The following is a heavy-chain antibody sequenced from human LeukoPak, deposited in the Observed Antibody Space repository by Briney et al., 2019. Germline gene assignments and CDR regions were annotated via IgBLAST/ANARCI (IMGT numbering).Heavy chain of an antibody. CDR3: AKGNWDGYNRAFDI. CDR2: ISGSGGGT. Sequence: GGSLRLSCAASGFTFSSYAMSWVRQAPGKGLEWVSGISGSGGGTYYEDSVKGRFTISRDNSKNTLYLQMNSLRAEDTAVYYCAKGNWDGYNRAFDIWGLGTMVTVSS. D-gene: IGHD5-24*01. V-gene: IGHV3-23*01. CDR1: GFTFSSYA. J-gene: IGHJ3*02.